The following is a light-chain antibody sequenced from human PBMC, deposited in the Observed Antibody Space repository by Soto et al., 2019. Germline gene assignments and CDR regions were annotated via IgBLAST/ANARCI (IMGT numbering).Light chain of an antibody. Sequence: EIVMTQSPATLSVSPGERATLSCRASQSVGSSLAWYRQKPGQTPRLLFYDASTRATGIPARFSGSGSGTEFTLTISSLQSEDFAVYYCQQYKNWPPITFGQGTRLEIK. V-gene: IGKV3-15*01. CDR3: QQYKNWPPIT. J-gene: IGKJ5*01. CDR1: QSVGSS. CDR2: DAS.